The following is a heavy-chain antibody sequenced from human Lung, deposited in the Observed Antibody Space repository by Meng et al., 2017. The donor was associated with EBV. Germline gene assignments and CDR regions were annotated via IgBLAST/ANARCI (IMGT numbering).Heavy chain of an antibody. CDR1: GYTFTSHG. J-gene: IGHJ4*02. D-gene: IGHD6-19*01. V-gene: IGHV1-18*01. CDR3: ARDPSNTSGRYAYFDY. CDR2: ISGYNGNT. Sequence: QVQLVQSGAEVKKPGASVKVSCKSSGYTFTSHGVSWVRQAPGQGLEWMGWISGYNGNTNYAQKLQGRVTMTTDTSTSTAYMELSSLRSDDTAVYYCARDPSNTSGRYAYFDYWGQGTLVTVAS.